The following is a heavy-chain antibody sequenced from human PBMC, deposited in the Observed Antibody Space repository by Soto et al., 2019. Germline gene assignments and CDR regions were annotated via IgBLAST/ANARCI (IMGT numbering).Heavy chain of an antibody. Sequence: EVQLVESGGGLVQPGGSLRLSCAASGFTFSSYDMHWVRQATGKGLEWVSAIGTAGDTYYPGSVKGRFTISRENAKNSLYLQMNSLRAGDTAVYYCARGKAYGDYGNGWFDPWGQGTLVTVSS. D-gene: IGHD4-17*01. J-gene: IGHJ5*02. CDR1: GFTFSSYD. V-gene: IGHV3-13*01. CDR3: ARGKAYGDYGNGWFDP. CDR2: IGTAGDT.